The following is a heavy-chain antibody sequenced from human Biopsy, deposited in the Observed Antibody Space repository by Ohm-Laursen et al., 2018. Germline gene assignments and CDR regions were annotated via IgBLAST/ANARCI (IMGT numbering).Heavy chain of an antibody. D-gene: IGHD3-22*01. CDR1: GGSISNNNYY. Sequence: SDTLSLTCTVSGGSISNNNYYWGWIRQPPGKGLEWIGSIFYRGSTHYKPSLKSRVNISVDTSKNQFSLKLNSVTAADTAVHYCARDYDTSGYYYVSWGQGTLVTLSS. CDR3: ARDYDTSGYYYVS. J-gene: IGHJ5*02. V-gene: IGHV4-39*01. CDR2: IFYRGST.